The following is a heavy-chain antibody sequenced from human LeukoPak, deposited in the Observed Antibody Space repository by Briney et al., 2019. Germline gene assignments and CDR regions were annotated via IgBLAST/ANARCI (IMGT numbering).Heavy chain of an antibody. Sequence: GGSLRLSCAASGFTFSDYYMNWVRQAPGKGLEWVSYISSSGSTIYYADSVKGRFTISRDNAKNSLYLQMNSLRAEDTAVYYCARAPIAVAGLDYWGQGTLVTVSS. CDR3: ARAPIAVAGLDY. CDR2: ISSSGSTI. J-gene: IGHJ4*02. D-gene: IGHD6-19*01. V-gene: IGHV3-11*04. CDR1: GFTFSDYY.